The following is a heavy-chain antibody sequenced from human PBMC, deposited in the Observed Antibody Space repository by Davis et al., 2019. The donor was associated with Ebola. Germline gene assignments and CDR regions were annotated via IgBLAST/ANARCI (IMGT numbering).Heavy chain of an antibody. V-gene: IGHV1-2*06. Sequence: ASVTVSCKASGYTFTGYYMHWVRQAPGQGLEWMGRINPNSGGTNYAQKFQGRVTMTRDTSISTAYMELSRLRSEDTAVYYCARDSSGWYFFDYWGQGTLVTVSS. D-gene: IGHD6-13*01. CDR3: ARDSSGWYFFDY. CDR2: INPNSGGT. CDR1: GYTFTGYY. J-gene: IGHJ4*02.